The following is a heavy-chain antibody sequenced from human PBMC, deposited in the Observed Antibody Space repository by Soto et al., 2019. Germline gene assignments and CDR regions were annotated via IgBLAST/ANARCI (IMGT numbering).Heavy chain of an antibody. D-gene: IGHD2-15*01. CDR1: GGSIISGGYS. CDR2: IYSGTT. CDR3: AREDSGAFFDF. V-gene: IGHV4-30-2*01. Sequence: KPSETLSLTCAVSGGSIISGGYSWSWIRQPPGKGLEWIGYIYSGTTHYNPSLESRVTIAMDRSKNQVSLSLKSVTAADTAVYYCAREDSGAFFDFWGQGTLVTVSS. J-gene: IGHJ4*02.